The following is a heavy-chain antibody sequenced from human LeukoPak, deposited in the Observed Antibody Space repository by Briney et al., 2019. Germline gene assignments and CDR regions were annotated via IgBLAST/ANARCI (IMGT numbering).Heavy chain of an antibody. J-gene: IGHJ5*02. CDR2: ISAYNGNT. D-gene: IGHD2-2*02. CDR3: ASLVRECSSTSCYSWFDP. Sequence: ASVKVSCKASGYTFTSYGISWVRQAPGQGLEWMGWISAYNGNTNYAQKLQGRVTMTTDTSTSTAYMKLRSLRSDDTAVYYCASLVRECSSTSCYSWFDPWGQGTLVTVSS. CDR1: GYTFTSYG. V-gene: IGHV1-18*01.